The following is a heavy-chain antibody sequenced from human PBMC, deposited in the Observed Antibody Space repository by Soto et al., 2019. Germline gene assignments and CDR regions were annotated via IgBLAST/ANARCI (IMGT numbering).Heavy chain of an antibody. CDR3: GRSSGYSSNCSLDY. D-gene: IGHD6-19*01. J-gene: IGHJ4*02. V-gene: IGHV5-51*01. CDR1: GYSFNSYW. CDR2: IYLGDSGDFDI. Sequence: EVQLVQSGAEVKKPGESLKISCKGSGYSFNSYWIGWVRQMPGKGLEWMGTIYLGDSGDFDIRYNPSFEGQVTISADRSISTAYLQWSSLKASDTAMYYCGRSSGYSSNCSLDYWGQGSLVTVSS.